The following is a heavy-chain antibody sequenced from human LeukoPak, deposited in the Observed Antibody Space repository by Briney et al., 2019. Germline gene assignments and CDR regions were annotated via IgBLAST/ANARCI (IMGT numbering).Heavy chain of an antibody. Sequence: SETLSLTCTVSGGSISSGGYYWSWIRQHPGKGLEWIGYIYYSGSTYYNPSLKSRVTISVDTSKNQFSLKLSSVTAADTAVYYCARKRGYSGYDYGAGGDAYWYFDLWGRGTLVTVSS. V-gene: IGHV4-31*03. CDR1: GGSISSGGYY. CDR3: ARKRGYSGYDYGAGGDAYWYFDL. D-gene: IGHD5-12*01. CDR2: IYYSGST. J-gene: IGHJ2*01.